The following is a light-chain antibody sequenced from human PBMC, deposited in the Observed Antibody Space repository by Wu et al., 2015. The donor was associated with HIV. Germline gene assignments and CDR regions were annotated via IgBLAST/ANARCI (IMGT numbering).Light chain of an antibody. CDR3: QQRRYWPLYT. V-gene: IGKV3-11*01. CDR2: DAS. Sequence: EIVMTQSPATLSVSPGERVTLSCRASQSVRSNSAWYQQKPGQAPRLLIYDASNRATGIPARFSGSGSGTDFTLTISSLEPEDFAVYYCQQRRYWPLYTFGLGDQAGDQT. CDR1: QSVRSN. J-gene: IGKJ2*01.